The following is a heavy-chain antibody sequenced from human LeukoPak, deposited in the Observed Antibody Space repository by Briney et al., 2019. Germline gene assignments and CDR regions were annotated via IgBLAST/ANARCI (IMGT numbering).Heavy chain of an antibody. CDR1: GDSISTYY. D-gene: IGHD3-22*01. Sequence: PSETLSLTCTVSGDSISTYYWTWIRQSPGKGLEWIGYIYYSGSTNYNPSLKSRVTISVDTSKNHFSLKLSSVTAADTAVYYCARSLNYYYDSSGSFDYWGQGTLVTVSS. V-gene: IGHV4-59*12. CDR3: ARSLNYYYDSSGSFDY. J-gene: IGHJ4*02. CDR2: IYYSGST.